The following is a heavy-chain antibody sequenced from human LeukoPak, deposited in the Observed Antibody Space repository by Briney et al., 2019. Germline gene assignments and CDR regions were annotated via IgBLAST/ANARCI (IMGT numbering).Heavy chain of an antibody. CDR3: AAMTTVTMYSYFFDS. CDR1: GGSISSSNW. CDR2: IYHGGST. D-gene: IGHD4-17*01. V-gene: IGHV4-4*02. Sequence: SETLSLTCAVSGGSISSSNWWSWVRQPPGKGLEWIGEIYHGGSTNYNPSLKSRVTISVDSSTNHFSLRLTSVTAADTAIYYCAAMTTVTMYSYFFDSWGQGTLLTVSS. J-gene: IGHJ4*02.